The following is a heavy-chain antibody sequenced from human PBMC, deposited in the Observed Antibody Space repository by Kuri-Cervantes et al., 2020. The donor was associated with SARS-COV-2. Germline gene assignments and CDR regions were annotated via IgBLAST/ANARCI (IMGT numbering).Heavy chain of an antibody. D-gene: IGHD2-2*01. Sequence: SVKVSCKASGYTFTGYYMHWVRQAPGQGLEWMGWINPNSGGTNYAQKLQGRVTMTTDTSTSTAYMELRSLRSDDTAVYYCARGVGSSIVVVPAAMRSSFDIWGQGTMVTVSS. CDR2: INPNSGGT. V-gene: IGHV1-2*02. J-gene: IGHJ3*02. CDR3: ARGVGSSIVVVPAAMRSSFDI. CDR1: GYTFTGYY.